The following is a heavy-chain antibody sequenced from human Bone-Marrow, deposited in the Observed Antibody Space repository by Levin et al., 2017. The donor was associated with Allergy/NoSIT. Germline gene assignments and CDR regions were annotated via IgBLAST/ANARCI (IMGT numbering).Heavy chain of an antibody. CDR2: INHSGST. J-gene: IGHJ3*02. V-gene: IGHV4-34*01. Sequence: SETLSLTCAVYGGSFSGYYWSWIRQPPGKGLEWIGEINHSGSTNYNPSLKSRVTISVDTSKNQFSLKLSSVTAADTAVYYCARGRGYCSGGSCCRTTNFDAFDIWGQGTMVTVSS. CDR1: GGSFSGYY. CDR3: ARGRGYCSGGSCCRTTNFDAFDI. D-gene: IGHD2-15*01.